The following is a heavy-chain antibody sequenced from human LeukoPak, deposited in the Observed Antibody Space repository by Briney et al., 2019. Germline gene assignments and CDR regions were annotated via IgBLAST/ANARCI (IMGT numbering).Heavy chain of an antibody. J-gene: IGHJ4*02. CDR3: ARTPQVGQLWYPIYFDY. V-gene: IGHV4-59*08. CDR1: GGSIGGYY. Sequence: SETLSLTCTVSGGSIGGYYWSWIRQPPGKGLEWIGYIYYSGSTNYNPSLKSRVTISVDTSKNQFSLKLSSVTAADTAVYYCARTPQVGQLWYPIYFDYWGQGTLVTVSS. D-gene: IGHD5-18*01. CDR2: IYYSGST.